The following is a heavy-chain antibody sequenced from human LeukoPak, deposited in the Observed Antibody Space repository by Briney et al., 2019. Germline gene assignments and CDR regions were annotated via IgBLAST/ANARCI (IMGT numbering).Heavy chain of an antibody. CDR2: IYYSGST. CDR1: GGSISSYY. Sequence: SETLSLTCTVSGGSISSYYWSWNRQPPGKGLEWIGYIYYSGSTNYNPSLKSRVTISVDTSKNQFSLKLSSVTAADTAVYYCARGGGFGYDIFALNYYYYGMDVWGQGTTVTVSS. CDR3: ARGGGFGYDIFALNYYYYGMDV. V-gene: IGHV4-59*01. J-gene: IGHJ6*02. D-gene: IGHD3-9*01.